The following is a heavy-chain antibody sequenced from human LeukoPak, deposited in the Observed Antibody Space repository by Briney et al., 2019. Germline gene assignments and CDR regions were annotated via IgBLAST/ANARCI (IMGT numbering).Heavy chain of an antibody. CDR1: GFIFSHYG. V-gene: IGHV3-33*01. J-gene: IGHJ4*01. Sequence: GRSLRLSCAAPGFIFSHYGMRWVRQAPGKGLEWVAVIWSDGSNRFYADSVKGRFTISRDNSQKTLFLQMNSLRAEDTAIYYCARDAQRGFDYSNSLEYWGHGTLVTVSS. CDR3: ARDAQRGFDYSNSLEY. CDR2: IWSDGSNR. D-gene: IGHD4-11*01.